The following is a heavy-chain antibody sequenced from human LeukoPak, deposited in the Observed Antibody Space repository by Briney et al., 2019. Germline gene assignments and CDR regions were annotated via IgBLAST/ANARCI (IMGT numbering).Heavy chain of an antibody. J-gene: IGHJ5*02. Sequence: VASVKVSCKASGYSFTDFYVHWVRQAPGQGLEWMGWINPNSGNTDYAQKFQGRVTLTRDSSISTTYMELSRLRSDDTVTYYCARDVRRVYNWFDPWGQGTLVTVSS. CDR3: ARDVRRVYNWFDP. CDR2: INPNSGNT. V-gene: IGHV1-2*02. D-gene: IGHD2-8*01. CDR1: GYSFTDFY.